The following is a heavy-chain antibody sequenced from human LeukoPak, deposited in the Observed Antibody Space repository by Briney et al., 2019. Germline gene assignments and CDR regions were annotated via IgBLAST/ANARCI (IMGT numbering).Heavy chain of an antibody. CDR3: ARGGPYGSDYYYGMDV. V-gene: IGHV1-18*01. J-gene: IGHJ6*02. Sequence: GASVKVSCKASGYTFTSYGISWVRQAPGQGLEWMGWISAYNGNTNYAQKLQGRVTMTTDTSTSTAYMELRSLRSDDTAVYYCARGGPYGSDYYYGMDVWGQGTTVTVSS. CDR1: GYTFTSYG. D-gene: IGHD3-10*01. CDR2: ISAYNGNT.